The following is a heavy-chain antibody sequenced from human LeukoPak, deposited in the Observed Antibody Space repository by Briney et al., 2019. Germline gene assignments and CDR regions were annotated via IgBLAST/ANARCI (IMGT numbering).Heavy chain of an antibody. J-gene: IGHJ4*02. CDR2: ISSSGSTI. CDR1: GFTFSDYY. Sequence: GGSLRLSCAASGFTFSDYYMSWIRQAPGKGLEWVSYISSSGSTIYYADSVKGRFTISRDNAKNSLYLQMNSLRAEDTAVYYCAINYYDSSGYQDYWGQGTLVTVSS. D-gene: IGHD3-22*01. V-gene: IGHV3-11*01. CDR3: AINYYDSSGYQDY.